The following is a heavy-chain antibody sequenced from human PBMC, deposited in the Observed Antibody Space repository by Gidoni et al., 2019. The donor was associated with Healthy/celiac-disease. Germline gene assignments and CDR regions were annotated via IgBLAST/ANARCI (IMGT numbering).Heavy chain of an antibody. CDR2: INHSGST. J-gene: IGHJ4*02. CDR3: ASGFHVDTAMVTADY. CDR1: GGSFSGYY. V-gene: IGHV4-34*01. D-gene: IGHD5-18*01. Sequence: QVQLQQWGAGLLKPSETLSLTCAVYGGSFSGYYWSWIRQPPGKGLEWIGEINHSGSTNYNPSLKSRVTISVDTSKNQFSLKLSSVTAADTAVYYCASGFHVDTAMVTADYWGQGTLVTVSS.